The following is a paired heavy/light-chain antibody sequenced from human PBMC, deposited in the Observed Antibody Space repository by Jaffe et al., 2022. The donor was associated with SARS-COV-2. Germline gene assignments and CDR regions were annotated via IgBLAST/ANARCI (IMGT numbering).Light chain of an antibody. CDR3: QNYNSAPPWT. V-gene: IGKV1-27*01. CDR2: TAS. J-gene: IGKJ1*01. Sequence: DIQMTQSPSSLSASVGDRVSITCRASQGISDYLAWYQQKPGKVPKLLIYTASTLQSGVPSRFSGSGSGTDFTLTISSLQPEDVATYYCQNYNSAPPWTFGQGTKVEI. CDR1: QGISDY.
Heavy chain of an antibody. Sequence: EVQVLESGGGLVQPGGSLRLSCAASGFTFSNYVMSWVRQAPGKGLEWVSGISGSGGTTYYADSVKGRFTISRDNSKNTLHLQMNSLRDEDTAVYYCAKVRSTNYYAFDYWGQGTLVTVSS. CDR1: GFTFSNYV. V-gene: IGHV3-23*01. D-gene: IGHD2-8*01. CDR2: ISGSGGTT. CDR3: AKVRSTNYYAFDY. J-gene: IGHJ4*02.